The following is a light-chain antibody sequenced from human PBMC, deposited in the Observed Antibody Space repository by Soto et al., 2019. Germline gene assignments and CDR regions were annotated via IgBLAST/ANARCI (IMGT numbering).Light chain of an antibody. CDR1: HSISGT. CDR2: DAS. J-gene: IGKJ1*01. CDR3: QQYDTYFRT. Sequence: DIPMTQSPSTLSASVGDSVTITCRASHSISGTLAWYQQKPRKAPKLLIFDASSLEKGVPSRFSGRGSGRGLALSISSQQPDDFATYYCQQYDTYFRTFGQGTKVEIK. V-gene: IGKV1-5*01.